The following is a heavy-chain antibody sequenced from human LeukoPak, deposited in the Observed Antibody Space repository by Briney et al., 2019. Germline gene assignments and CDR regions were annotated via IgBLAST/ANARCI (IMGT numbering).Heavy chain of an antibody. CDR1: GDTFSAYD. J-gene: IGHJ4*02. D-gene: IGHD2-2*01. V-gene: IGHV1-8*01. Sequence: ASVKVSCKTSGDTFSAYDVTWVRQAPGQGLEWMGWMNPNSGNTGSAQKFWGRVTMTSNASISSAYMELHRLTSEDTAVYYCARGVRNQLLSEYWGQGTLITVSS. CDR3: ARGVRNQLLSEY. CDR2: MNPNSGNT.